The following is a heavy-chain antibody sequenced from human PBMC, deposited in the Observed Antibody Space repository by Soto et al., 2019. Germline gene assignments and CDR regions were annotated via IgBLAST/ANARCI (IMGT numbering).Heavy chain of an antibody. J-gene: IGHJ6*02. Sequence: QVQLVESGGGVVQPGRSLRLSCAASGFTFSSYAMHWVRQAPGKGLEWVAVISYDGSNKYYADSVKGRFTISRDNSKNQLYLQMNSLRAEDTAVYYCASADMYYYYYGMDVWGQGTTVTVSS. V-gene: IGHV3-30-3*01. CDR1: GFTFSSYA. CDR3: ASADMYYYYYGMDV. CDR2: ISYDGSNK. D-gene: IGHD2-15*01.